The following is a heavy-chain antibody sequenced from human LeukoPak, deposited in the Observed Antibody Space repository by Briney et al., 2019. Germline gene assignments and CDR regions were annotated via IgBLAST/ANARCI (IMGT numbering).Heavy chain of an antibody. V-gene: IGHV1-69*05. Sequence: GASVKVSCKASGGTFSSYAISWVRHAPGQGLEWMGRIIPIFGTANYAQKFQGRVTITTDESTSTAYMELSSLRSEDTAVYYCARDGYGDYTDDYWGQGTLVTVSS. CDR3: ARDGYGDYTDDY. D-gene: IGHD4-17*01. J-gene: IGHJ4*02. CDR1: GGTFSSYA. CDR2: IIPIFGTA.